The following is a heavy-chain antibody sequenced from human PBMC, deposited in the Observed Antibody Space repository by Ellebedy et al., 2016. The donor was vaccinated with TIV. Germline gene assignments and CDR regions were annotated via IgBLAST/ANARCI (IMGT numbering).Heavy chain of an antibody. CDR3: ARDLKVVVITGGVAY. V-gene: IGHV3-30*04. Sequence: GESLKISCAASGCTFNSYAMHWVRQAPGKGLEWVAVISYDGSNNYYADSVKGRFTISRENSKNTLYLQMNSLRAEDTAVYYCARDLKVVVITGGVAYWGQGTLVTVSS. CDR1: GCTFNSYA. J-gene: IGHJ4*02. CDR2: ISYDGSNN. D-gene: IGHD3-22*01.